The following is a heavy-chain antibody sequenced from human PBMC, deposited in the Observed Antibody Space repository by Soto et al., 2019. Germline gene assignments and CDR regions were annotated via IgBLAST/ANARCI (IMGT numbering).Heavy chain of an antibody. CDR3: ARDEDSGYYYYDY. Sequence: SETLSLTCTVSGGSISSGGYYWSWIRQHPGKGLEWIGYIYYSGSTNYNPSLKSRVTISVDTSKNQFSLKLRSVTAADTAVYYCARDEDSGYYYYDYWGQGTPVTVSS. V-gene: IGHV4-61*08. D-gene: IGHD3-22*01. CDR2: IYYSGST. J-gene: IGHJ4*02. CDR1: GGSISSGGYY.